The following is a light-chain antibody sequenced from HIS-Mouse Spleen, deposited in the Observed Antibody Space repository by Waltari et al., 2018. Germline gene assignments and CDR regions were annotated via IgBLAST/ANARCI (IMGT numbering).Light chain of an antibody. CDR1: AFPKKS. Sequence: SYELTQPPSVSVSPGQTARITCSGDAFPKKSGYWYQQKSGQAPVLVIYEDSKRPSGIPERFSGSSSGTMATLTISGAQVEDEADYYCYSTDSSGNHRVFGGGTKLTVL. CDR2: EDS. CDR3: YSTDSSGNHRV. J-gene: IGLJ2*01. V-gene: IGLV3-10*01.